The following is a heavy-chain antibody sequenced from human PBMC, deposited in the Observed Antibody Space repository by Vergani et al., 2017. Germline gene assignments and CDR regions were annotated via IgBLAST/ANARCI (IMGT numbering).Heavy chain of an antibody. J-gene: IGHJ4*02. CDR1: EYSFGNYW. Sequence: EVELVQSGPEMRKPGESLKISCKGSEYSFGNYWIGWVRQMPGKGLEWMGIIYPADSDTRYSPSFQGQVTISADKSISTAFLQGDSLKASDTALYYCARHTTYTYSWGQGTLVTVSS. CDR3: ARHTTYTYS. CDR2: IYPADSDT. D-gene: IGHD1-1*01. V-gene: IGHV5-51*01.